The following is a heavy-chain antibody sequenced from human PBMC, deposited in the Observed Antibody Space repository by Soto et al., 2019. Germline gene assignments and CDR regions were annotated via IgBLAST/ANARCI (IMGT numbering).Heavy chain of an antibody. V-gene: IGHV4-34*01. J-gene: IGHJ4*02. Sequence: SETLSLTCAVYGGSFSGYYWSWIRQPPGKGLEWIGEINHSGSTNYNPSLKSRVTISVDTSKNQFSLKLSSVTAADTAVYYCARLGQAWIQLWSDYFDYWGQGALVTVSS. CDR3: ARLGQAWIQLWSDYFDY. CDR1: GGSFSGYY. D-gene: IGHD5-18*01. CDR2: INHSGST.